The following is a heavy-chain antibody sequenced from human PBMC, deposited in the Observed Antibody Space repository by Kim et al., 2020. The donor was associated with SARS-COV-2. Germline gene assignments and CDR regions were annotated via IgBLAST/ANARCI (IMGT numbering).Heavy chain of an antibody. CDR3: TRVNPIAGAWYDAFDI. Sequence: GGSLRLSCAASGFTFSGSAMHWVRQASGKGLEWVGRIRNKANGYATAYAASVKDRFTISRDDSKNTAYLQMNSLKTEDTAVYYCTRVNPIAGAWYDAFDIWGQGTMGTVSS. J-gene: IGHJ3*02. V-gene: IGHV3-73*01. D-gene: IGHD6-19*01. CDR1: GFTFSGSA. CDR2: IRNKANGYAT.